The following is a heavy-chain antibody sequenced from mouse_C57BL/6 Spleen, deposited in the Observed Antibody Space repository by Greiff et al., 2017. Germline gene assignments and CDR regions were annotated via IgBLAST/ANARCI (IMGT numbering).Heavy chain of an antibody. CDR1: GFTFTDYY. CDR3: ARYPPYGNYWYFDV. Sequence: EVQGVQSGGGLVQPGGSLSLSCAASGFTFTDYYMRWVRQPPGQALEWLGFISHKANGYTTEHSASVKGRFTISRDNSTSILYLQMDAVGAEGSATDYCARYPPYGNYWYFDVWGTGTTVTVSS. D-gene: IGHD2-1*01. CDR2: ISHKANGYTT. J-gene: IGHJ1*03. V-gene: IGHV7-3*01.